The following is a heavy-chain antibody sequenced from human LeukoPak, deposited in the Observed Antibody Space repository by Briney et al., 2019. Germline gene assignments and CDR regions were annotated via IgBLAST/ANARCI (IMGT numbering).Heavy chain of an antibody. D-gene: IGHD6-13*01. J-gene: IGHJ4*02. V-gene: IGHV3-30*04. CDR1: GFTFSSYA. CDR2: ISYDGSNK. Sequence: TGRSLRLSCAASGFTFSSYAMHWVRQAPGKGLEWVAVISYDGSNKYYADSVKGRFTISRDNSKNTLYLQMNSLRAEDTAVYYCARDNYPSIAAAGTAFDYWGQGTLVTVSS. CDR3: ARDNYPSIAAAGTAFDY.